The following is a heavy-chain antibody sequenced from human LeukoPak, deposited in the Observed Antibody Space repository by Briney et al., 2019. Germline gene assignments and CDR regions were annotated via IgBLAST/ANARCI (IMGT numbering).Heavy chain of an antibody. CDR3: ARNSSTLVSRIRTAFGFDS. V-gene: IGHV4-39*01. Sequence: SETLSLTCTVSGGSITGGSYYWAWIRQPPGKGLEWIGSIYYSGSTHYNSPLKSRVTISVDTSKNQFSLRLNSVTAADTAIYYCARNSSTLVSRIRTAFGFDSWGQGARVTVSS. CDR1: GGSITGGSYY. J-gene: IGHJ4*02. D-gene: IGHD2/OR15-2a*01. CDR2: IYYSGST.